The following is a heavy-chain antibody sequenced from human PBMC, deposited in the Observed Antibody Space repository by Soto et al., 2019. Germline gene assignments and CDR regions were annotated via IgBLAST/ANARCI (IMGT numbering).Heavy chain of an antibody. CDR3: ARIRARFSRSAFDI. J-gene: IGHJ3*02. D-gene: IGHD3-10*01. V-gene: IGHV4-34*01. Sequence: QVQLQQWGAGLLKPSETLSLTCAVYAGSFTTYYWSWIRQPPGKGLEWIGEINSSGSTNYNPSLKRRLTISVDTSKNQFSLRLTSVTAADTAVYYCARIRARFSRSAFDIWGQGTMVTVSS. CDR1: AGSFTTYY. CDR2: INSSGST.